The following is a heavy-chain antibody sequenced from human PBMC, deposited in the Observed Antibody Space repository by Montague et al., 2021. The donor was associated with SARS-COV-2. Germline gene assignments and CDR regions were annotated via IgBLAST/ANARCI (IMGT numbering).Heavy chain of an antibody. D-gene: IGHD6-13*01. V-gene: IGHV2-70*11. Sequence: PALVKPTKTLTLTCTFSGFSLSTSGMCVSWIRQPPGKGLEWLARIDWDDDKYYNTSLKTRLTISKDTSKKQVVLTMTNMNPVDTATYYCARDYIAAAGISYSYSGMDVWGQGTPVTVSS. J-gene: IGHJ6*02. CDR1: GFSLSTSGMC. CDR2: IDWDDDK. CDR3: ARDYIAAAGISYSYSGMDV.